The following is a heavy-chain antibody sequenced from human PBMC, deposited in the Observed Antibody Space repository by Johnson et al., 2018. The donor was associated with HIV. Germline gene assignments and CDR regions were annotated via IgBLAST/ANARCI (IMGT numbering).Heavy chain of an antibody. CDR3: ASGQNAFDI. CDR2: ISYDGSNK. V-gene: IGHV3-30*04. J-gene: IGHJ3*02. CDR1: GFTFSSYA. Sequence: QLVESGGGVVQPGRSLRLSCAASGFTFSSYAMHWVRQAPGKGLEWVAVISYDGSNKYYADSVKGRFTISRDNSKNTLYLQMNSLRAEDTAVYYCASGQNAFDIWGQGARVTVSS.